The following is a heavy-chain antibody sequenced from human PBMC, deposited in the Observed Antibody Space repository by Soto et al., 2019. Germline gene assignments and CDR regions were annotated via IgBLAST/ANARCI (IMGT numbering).Heavy chain of an antibody. D-gene: IGHD3-3*01. CDR1: GGSISSYY. CDR3: ARDRGGGGYYDFWSGYPYYYYGMDV. J-gene: IGHJ6*02. Sequence: QVQLQESGPGLVKPSETLSLTCTVSGGSISSYYWSWIRQPPGKGLEWIGYIYYSGSTNYNPSLTDRVTISVDTSKNQFSLRRSSVTAADTAVYYGARDRGGGGYYDFWSGYPYYYYGMDVWGQGTTVTVSS. CDR2: IYYSGST. V-gene: IGHV4-59*01.